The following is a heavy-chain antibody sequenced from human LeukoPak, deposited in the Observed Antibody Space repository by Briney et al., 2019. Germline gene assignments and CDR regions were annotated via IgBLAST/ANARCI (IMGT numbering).Heavy chain of an antibody. V-gene: IGHV3-74*01. J-gene: IGHJ4*02. CDR1: GFPFSSYW. CDR2: IKSDGSST. D-gene: IGHD3-22*01. CDR3: ARGGYLTYLIDY. Sequence: GGSLRLSCAASGFPFSSYWMHWVRQAPGKGLVWVSRIKSDGSSTSYADSVKGRFTISRDNAKNTVYLQMNSLRVEDTAVYYCARGGYLTYLIDYWGQGTLVTVSS.